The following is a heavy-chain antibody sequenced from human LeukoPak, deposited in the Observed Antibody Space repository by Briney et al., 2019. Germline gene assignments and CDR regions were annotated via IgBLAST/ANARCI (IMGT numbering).Heavy chain of an antibody. D-gene: IGHD2-21*02. J-gene: IGHJ4*02. Sequence: PSETRSLTCTVSGGSISSSSYYCGWIRQPPGKGLEWIGTIYYSGSTYYNPSLKSRVTISVHTSKNQFSLKLSSVTAADTAVYYCAREGQLSRLLSPGYFDYWGQGTLVTVSS. CDR1: GGSISSSSYY. V-gene: IGHV4-39*07. CDR3: AREGQLSRLLSPGYFDY. CDR2: IYYSGST.